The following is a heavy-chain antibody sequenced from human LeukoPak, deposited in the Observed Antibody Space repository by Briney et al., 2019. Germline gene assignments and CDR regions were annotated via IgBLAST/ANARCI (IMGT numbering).Heavy chain of an antibody. CDR3: ARRLYGDQLDNYYYYYMDV. V-gene: IGHV1-18*01. CDR2: ISAYNGNT. J-gene: IGHJ6*03. CDR1: GYTFINYG. Sequence: ASVKVSCKASGYTFINYGISWVRQAPRQGLEWMGWISAYNGNTNYAQKFQGRVTMTTDTSTSTAYMELRSLRSDDTAVYYCARRLYGDQLDNYYYYYMDVWGKGTTVTVSS. D-gene: IGHD4-17*01.